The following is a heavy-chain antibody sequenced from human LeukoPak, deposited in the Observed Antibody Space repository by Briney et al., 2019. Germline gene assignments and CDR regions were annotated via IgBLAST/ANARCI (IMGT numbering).Heavy chain of an antibody. V-gene: IGHV4-31*03. CDR3: VRQGSGYRAYDRTFDY. D-gene: IGHD5-12*01. CDR2: IYYSGST. J-gene: IGHJ4*02. Sequence: SETLSLTCTVSGGSISSADYYWSWIRQHPGKGLEWIGYIYYSGSTYYNPSLKSRVTISVDTSNNQFSLKLSSVTAADTAVYYCVRQGSGYRAYDRTFDYWAREPWSPSPQ. CDR1: GGSISSADYY.